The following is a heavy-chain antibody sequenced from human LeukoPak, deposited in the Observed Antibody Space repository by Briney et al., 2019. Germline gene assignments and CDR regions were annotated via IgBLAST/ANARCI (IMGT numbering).Heavy chain of an antibody. CDR1: GYTFTGYY. CDR3: ASGLGYDFWSGYGD. D-gene: IGHD3-3*01. V-gene: IGHV1-2*02. Sequence: ASVTVSCKASGYTFTGYYMHWVRQAPGQGLEWMGWINPNSGGTNYAQKFQGRVTMTRDTSIRTAYMELSRLRSDDTAVYYCASGLGYDFWSGYGDWGQGTLVTVSS. J-gene: IGHJ4*02. CDR2: INPNSGGT.